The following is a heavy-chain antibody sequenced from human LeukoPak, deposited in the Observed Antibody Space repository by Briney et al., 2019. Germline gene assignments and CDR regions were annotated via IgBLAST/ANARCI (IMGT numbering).Heavy chain of an antibody. CDR3: ASKDPIGVNGDPFDY. V-gene: IGHV3-23*01. D-gene: IGHD4-17*01. J-gene: IGHJ4*02. CDR1: GFTFSSYG. Sequence: PGGSLRLSCAASGFTFSSYGMSWVRQAPGKGLEWVSAISGSGGSTYYADSVKGRFTISRDNSKNTLYLQMNSLRAEDTAVYYCASKDPIGVNGDPFDYWGQGTLVAVSS. CDR2: ISGSGGST.